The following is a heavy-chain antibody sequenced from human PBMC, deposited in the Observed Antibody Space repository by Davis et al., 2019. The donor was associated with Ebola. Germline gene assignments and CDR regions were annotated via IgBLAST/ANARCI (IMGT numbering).Heavy chain of an antibody. CDR2: IIPILGIA. J-gene: IGHJ4*02. CDR1: GGTFSSYA. CDR3: AKGLAAADRSYDY. D-gene: IGHD6-13*01. Sequence: SVKVSCKASGGTFSSYAISWVRQAPGQGLEWMGGIIPILGIANYAQKFQGRVTITADESTSTAYMELSSLRAEDTAVYYCAKGLAAADRSYDYWGQGTLVTVSS. V-gene: IGHV1-69*10.